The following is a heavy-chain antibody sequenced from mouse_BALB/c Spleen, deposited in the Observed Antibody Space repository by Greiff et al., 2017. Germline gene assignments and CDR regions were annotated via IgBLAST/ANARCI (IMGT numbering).Heavy chain of an antibody. CDR2: ISYSGST. D-gene: IGHD2-4*01. CDR1: GYSITSDYA. CDR3: AASTMKGRFAY. Sequence: VQLKESGPGLVKPSQSLSLTCTVTGYSITSDYAWNWIRQFPGNKLEWMGYISYSGSTSYNPSLKSRISITRDTSKNQFFLQLNSVTTEDTATYYCAASTMKGRFAYWGQGTLVTVSA. J-gene: IGHJ3*01. V-gene: IGHV3-2*02.